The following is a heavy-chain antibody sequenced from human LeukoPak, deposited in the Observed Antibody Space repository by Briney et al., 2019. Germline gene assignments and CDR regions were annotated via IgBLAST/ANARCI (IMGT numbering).Heavy chain of an antibody. J-gene: IGHJ2*01. D-gene: IGHD3-10*01. CDR3: AGVWFGEPGRFDL. Sequence: RASVKVSCKASGGTFSSYAISWVRQAPGQGLEWMGGIIPIFGTANYAQKFQGRVTITADESTSTAYMELSSLRSEDTAVYYCAGVWFGEPGRFDLWGRGTLVTVSS. V-gene: IGHV1-69*13. CDR1: GGTFSSYA. CDR2: IIPIFGTA.